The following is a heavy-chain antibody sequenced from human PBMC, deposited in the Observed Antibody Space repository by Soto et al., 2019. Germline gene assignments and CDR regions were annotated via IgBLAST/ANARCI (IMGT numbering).Heavy chain of an antibody. CDR1: GYTFTSHD. V-gene: IGHV1-8*01. D-gene: IGHD2-2*01. J-gene: IGHJ5*02. Sequence: QVQLVQSGAEVKKPGASVKVSCKASGYTFTSHDINWMRQATGQGLEWMGWMNPNSGHTNYAQKCQGSVTMPRDTSISTAYMELTNLRSEDTAIYYCASDMSTTWGQGTMVTVSS. CDR2: MNPNSGHT. CDR3: ASDMSTT.